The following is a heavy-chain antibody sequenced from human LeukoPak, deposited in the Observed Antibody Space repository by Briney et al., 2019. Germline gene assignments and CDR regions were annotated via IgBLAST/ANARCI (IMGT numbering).Heavy chain of an antibody. CDR2: ISSSGSTI. J-gene: IGHJ6*03. V-gene: IGHV3-11*04. CDR1: GFTFSDYY. D-gene: IGHD3-3*02. Sequence: PGGSLRPSCAASGFTFSDYYMSWIRQAPGKGLEWVSYISSSGSTIYYADSVKGRFTISRDNAKNSLYLQMNSLRAEDTAVYYCARSPLSRASYYYYYMDVWGKGTTVTVSS. CDR3: ARSPLSRASYYYYYMDV.